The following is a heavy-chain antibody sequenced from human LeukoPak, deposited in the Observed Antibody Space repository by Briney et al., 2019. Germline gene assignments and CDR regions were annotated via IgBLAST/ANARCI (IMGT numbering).Heavy chain of an antibody. CDR1: VFTFTSYG. V-gene: IGHV3-33*01. J-gene: IGHJ6*01. CDR2: IWYVGSKK. CDR3: ARDNYGSAAYYYYGMDV. Sequence: GGCLRLSRAASVFTFTSYGINWVRQAPGKGDGWGALIWYVGSKKYYADSVTGRFTRSRDNSESTLYLQVNSVRAKGTAVSSCARDNYGSAAYYYYGMDVSGQGTTVTASS. D-gene: IGHD3-10*01.